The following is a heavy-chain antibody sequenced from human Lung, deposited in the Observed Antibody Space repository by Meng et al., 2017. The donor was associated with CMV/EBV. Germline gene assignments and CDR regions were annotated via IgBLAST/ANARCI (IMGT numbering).Heavy chain of an antibody. D-gene: IGHD6-19*01. CDR3: TTDSVAGPVYDYYGMDV. CDR1: GFTFSNAW. V-gene: IGHV3-15*01. J-gene: IGHJ6*02. Sequence: GESXKISWAASGFTFSNAWMSWVRQVPGQGLKWVGRIKSQADGGTTDYAAPVKGRFTISRDDSENTLYLHMNSLRTDDTGVYYCTTDSVAGPVYDYYGMDVWXQGTXVTVSS. CDR2: IKSQADGGTT.